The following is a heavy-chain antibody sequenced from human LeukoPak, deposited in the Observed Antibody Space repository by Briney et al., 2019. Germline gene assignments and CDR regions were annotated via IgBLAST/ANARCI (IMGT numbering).Heavy chain of an antibody. Sequence: SETLSLTCTVSGGSISSGGYYWSWIRQHPGKGLEWIGYIYYSGSTYYNPSLKSRVTISVDTSKNQFSLKLSSVTAADTAVYYCARQRRDGYVRSNYFDYWGQGTLVTVSS. CDR2: IYYSGST. D-gene: IGHD5-24*01. J-gene: IGHJ4*02. CDR1: GGSISSGGYY. V-gene: IGHV4-31*03. CDR3: ARQRRDGYVRSNYFDY.